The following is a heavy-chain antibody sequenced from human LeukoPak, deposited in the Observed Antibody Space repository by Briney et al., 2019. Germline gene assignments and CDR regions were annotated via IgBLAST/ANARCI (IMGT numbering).Heavy chain of an antibody. Sequence: SETLSLTCSVWCGSISSYYWSWIRQPAGKGLEWIGRIYSSGSTNYNPSLKSRVSMSVDTSKNQFSLKLSSVTAADTAVYYCARGSGRPHYFDYWGQGTLVTVSS. V-gene: IGHV4-4*07. CDR1: CGSISSYY. J-gene: IGHJ4*02. D-gene: IGHD2-15*01. CDR2: IYSSGST. CDR3: ARGSGRPHYFDY.